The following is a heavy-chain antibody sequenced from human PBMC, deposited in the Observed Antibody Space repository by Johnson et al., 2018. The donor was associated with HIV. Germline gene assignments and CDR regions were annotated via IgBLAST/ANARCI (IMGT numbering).Heavy chain of an antibody. D-gene: IGHD5-24*01. CDR1: GFTFSDYY. CDR2: IRNDGNT. Sequence: VQLVESGGGVVQPGRSLRLSCAASGFTFSDYYMGWVRLAPGKGLEWVSFIRNDGNTYYADSVKGRFTISRDNSKNTLYLQMNSLRAEDTAVYYCVVDGYKGSFNVFDIWGQGTMVTVSS. V-gene: IGHV3-66*01. J-gene: IGHJ3*02. CDR3: VVDGYKGSFNVFDI.